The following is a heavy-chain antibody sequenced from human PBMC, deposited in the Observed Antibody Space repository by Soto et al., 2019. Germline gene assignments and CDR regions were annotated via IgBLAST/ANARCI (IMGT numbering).Heavy chain of an antibody. CDR1: GGTFSNYA. CDR2: IIPLFGTA. J-gene: IGHJ4*02. D-gene: IGHD5-12*01. CDR3: ARPVEMATISRSYLFY. V-gene: IGHV1-69*13. Sequence: ASVKVSCKASGGTFSNYAINWVRQAPGQGLEWMGGIIPLFGTANYAQKFQGRVTITADESTSTAYLDLSSLRSEDTAVYYCARPVEMATISRSYLFYWGQGTLVTVSS.